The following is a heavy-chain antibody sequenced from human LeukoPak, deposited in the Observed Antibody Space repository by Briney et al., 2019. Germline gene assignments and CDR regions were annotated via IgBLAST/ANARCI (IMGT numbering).Heavy chain of an antibody. J-gene: IGHJ3*02. CDR2: INPNSGGT. CDR3: ARGLATYDSSGYTAFDI. D-gene: IGHD3-22*01. CDR1: GYTFTGYY. V-gene: IGHV1-2*02. Sequence: ASVKVSCKATGYTFTGYYMQWVRQAPGQGLEWMGWINPNSGGTNYAQKFQGRVTMTRDTSISTAYMELSRLRSDDTAVYYCARGLATYDSSGYTAFDIWGQGTMVTVSS.